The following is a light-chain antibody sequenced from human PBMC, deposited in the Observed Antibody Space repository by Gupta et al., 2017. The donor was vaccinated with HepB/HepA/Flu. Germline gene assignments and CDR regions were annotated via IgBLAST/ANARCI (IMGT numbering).Light chain of an antibody. Sequence: DIQMTQSLSTLSASVGDRVTITCRASQSISSWLAWYQQKPGKAPKLLIYKASSLERGVTSRFSGSADATEVNITISSRQPDDFASYYCQQENSDDGMCIFGQGTKVEIK. CDR1: QSISSW. V-gene: IGKV1-5*03. CDR2: KAS. J-gene: IGKJ2*04. CDR3: QQENSDDGMCI.